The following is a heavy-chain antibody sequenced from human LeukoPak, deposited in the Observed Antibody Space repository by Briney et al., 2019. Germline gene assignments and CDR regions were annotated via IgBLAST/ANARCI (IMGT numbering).Heavy chain of an antibody. CDR1: GGSISSGSYY. Sequence: SETLSLTCAVSGGSISSGSYYWSWIRQPAGKGLEWIGRIYTSGSTNYNPSLKSRVTISLDTSKNHFSLKLSSVTAADTAVYYCASQSGGDCSGGRCYQDRFDPWGQGTLVIVSS. J-gene: IGHJ5*02. V-gene: IGHV4-61*02. D-gene: IGHD2-15*01. CDR3: ASQSGGDCSGGRCYQDRFDP. CDR2: IYTSGST.